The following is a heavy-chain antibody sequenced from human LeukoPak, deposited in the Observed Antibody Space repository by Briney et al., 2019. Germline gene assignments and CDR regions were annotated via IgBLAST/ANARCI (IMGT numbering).Heavy chain of an antibody. J-gene: IGHJ4*02. CDR1: GFTFSSYG. Sequence: GGSLRLSCAASGFTFSSYGIHWVRQAPGKGLEWVAVISRDGSIKYYADSVQGRFTISRDNSQNTLYLQMNSLRAEDTAVYFCAKDPDYGSGTDYWGQGTLVTVSS. CDR2: ISRDGSIK. D-gene: IGHD3-10*01. V-gene: IGHV3-30*18. CDR3: AKDPDYGSGTDY.